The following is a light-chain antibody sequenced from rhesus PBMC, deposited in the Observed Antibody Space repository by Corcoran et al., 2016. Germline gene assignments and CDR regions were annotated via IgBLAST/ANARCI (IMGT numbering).Light chain of an antibody. Sequence: DIQMTQSPSSLSASVGDTVTITCRASQGMSSYLNWFKQKPGKSPKLLIYVTSNLESGVPSRLSGSGSWTAFTITISNLQPEDFVAYYSLQHNSYTFTFCPGTKLDIK. CDR1: QGMSSY. V-gene: IGKV1-28*03. CDR2: VTS. CDR3: LQHNSYTFT. J-gene: IGKJ3*01.